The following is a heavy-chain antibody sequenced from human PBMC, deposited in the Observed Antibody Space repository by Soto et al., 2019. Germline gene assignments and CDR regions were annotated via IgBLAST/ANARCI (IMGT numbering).Heavy chain of an antibody. J-gene: IGHJ4*02. D-gene: IGHD2-15*01. V-gene: IGHV4-4*07. CDR1: SGSINNHF. Sequence: PSETLSLTCTVSSGSINNHFWSWIRQPAGKGPEWIGHIYKSGTTTYNPSLKSRVTMSVDPPKNRFSLKLSSVTAADTAVYYCARINGGYQDFWGQGPLVTVST. CDR2: IYKSGTT. CDR3: ARINGGYQDF.